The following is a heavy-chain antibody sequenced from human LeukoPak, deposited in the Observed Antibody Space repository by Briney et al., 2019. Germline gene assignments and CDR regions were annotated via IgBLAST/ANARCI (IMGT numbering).Heavy chain of an antibody. V-gene: IGHV4-59*01. D-gene: IGHD3-9*01. CDR1: GGSISSYY. J-gene: IGHJ6*02. CDR2: IYYSGST. Sequence: SETLSLTCTVSGGSISSYYWSWIRQPPGKGLEWIGYIYYSGSTNYNPSLKSRVTTSVDTSKNQFSLKLSSVTAADTAVYYCARAYYDILTGFYGMDVWGQGTTVTVSS. CDR3: ARAYYDILTGFYGMDV.